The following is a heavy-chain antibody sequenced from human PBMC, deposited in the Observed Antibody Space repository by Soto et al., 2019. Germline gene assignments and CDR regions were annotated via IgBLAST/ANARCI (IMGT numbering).Heavy chain of an antibody. D-gene: IGHD6-19*01. V-gene: IGHV3-7*01. CDR2: IKQDGNEK. J-gene: IGHJ4*02. CDR1: GFTFRSYW. Sequence: GGSLRLSCAASGFTFRSYWMSWVRQAPGKGLEWVANIKQDGNEKYYVDSVKGRFTISRDNAENSLYLQMNSLRAEDTAVYYCARDPPRFSSGWFLPHPIDYWGQATLVTVSS. CDR3: ARDPPRFSSGWFLPHPIDY.